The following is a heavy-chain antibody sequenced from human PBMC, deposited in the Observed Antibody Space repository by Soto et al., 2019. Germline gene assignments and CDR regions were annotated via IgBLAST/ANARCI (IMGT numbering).Heavy chain of an antibody. CDR3: VKEGRLAVGGLDL. J-gene: IGHJ5*02. V-gene: IGHV3-23*01. CDR1: GFTFSDYA. CDR2: ISGSSGNST. D-gene: IGHD3-10*01. Sequence: EVQLLESGGGLVQPGGSLRLSCAASGFTFSDYAMNWVRQAPGKGLEWVSFISGSSGNSTYYADSVKGRFTISRDTSKNTLSLQMDSLRVEDTAIYYCVKEGRLAVGGLDLWGQGALVTVSS.